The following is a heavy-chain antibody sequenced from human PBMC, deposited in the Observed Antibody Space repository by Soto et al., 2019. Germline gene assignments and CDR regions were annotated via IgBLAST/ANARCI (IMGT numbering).Heavy chain of an antibody. CDR3: ARGSGIVALPGELEDVKYDY. Sequence: QVQLQQWGAGLVKPSETLSLSCAVYGQSFSGHSWAWIRQPPGKGLEWIGEINESGSTYYNPSLKSRVTISTDTSKNQFPLKLSSVNAADTAAYFCARGSGIVALPGELEDVKYDYWGQGTLVNVSS. D-gene: IGHD1-1*01. CDR2: INESGST. CDR1: GQSFSGHS. J-gene: IGHJ4*02. V-gene: IGHV4-34*01.